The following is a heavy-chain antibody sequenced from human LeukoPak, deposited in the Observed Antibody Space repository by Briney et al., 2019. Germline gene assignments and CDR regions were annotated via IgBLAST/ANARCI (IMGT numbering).Heavy chain of an antibody. J-gene: IGHJ3*02. CDR3: ARVLTQNDAFDI. D-gene: IGHD1-1*01. CDR1: GYTFTGYY. V-gene: IGHV1-2*02. CDR2: INPNSGGT. Sequence: ASVKVSCKTSGYTFTGYYMHWVRQAPGQGLECMGWINPNSGGTNYAQKFQGRVTMTRDTSISTAYMELSRLRSDDTAVYYCARVLTQNDAFDIWGQGTMVPVSS.